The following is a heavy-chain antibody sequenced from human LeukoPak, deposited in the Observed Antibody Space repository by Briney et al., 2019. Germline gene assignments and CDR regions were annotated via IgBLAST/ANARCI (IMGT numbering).Heavy chain of an antibody. CDR1: GGSFSGYY. J-gene: IGHJ2*01. CDR3: AKERWLAKGGRYFDL. D-gene: IGHD6-19*01. CDR2: INHSGST. V-gene: IGHV4-34*01. Sequence: SETLSLTCAVYGGSFSGYYWSWIRQPPGRGMGWIGEINHSGSTNYNPSLKSQRTMSVDMSLRQCSLKLSAVTASDTAVYFCAKERWLAKGGRYFDLWGRDTLVTVSS.